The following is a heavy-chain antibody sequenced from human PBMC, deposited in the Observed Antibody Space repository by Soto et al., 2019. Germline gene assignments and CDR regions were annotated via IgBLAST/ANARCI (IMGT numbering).Heavy chain of an antibody. V-gene: IGHV4-59*08. CDR3: ARHRGEDIVVVPAADFDY. CDR2: IYYSGST. Sequence: SETLSLTCTVSGGSISSYYWSWIRQPPGKGLEWIGYIYYSGSTNYNPSLKSRVTISVDTSKNQFSLKLSSVTAADTAVYYCARHRGEDIVVVPAADFDYWGQGTLVTVSS. J-gene: IGHJ4*02. CDR1: GGSISSYY. D-gene: IGHD2-2*01.